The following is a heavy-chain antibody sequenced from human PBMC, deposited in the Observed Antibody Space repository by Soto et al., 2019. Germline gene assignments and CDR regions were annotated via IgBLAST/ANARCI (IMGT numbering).Heavy chain of an antibody. CDR3: ATRRDASYYYYGMDV. CDR1: GFTFSTYA. Sequence: GGSLRLSCAASGFTFSTYAMSWFRQAPGKGLEWVSGISDSGGNTYYADAVKGRFAISRDNSKNTLFLQMNSLRAEDTAVYYCATRRDASYYYYGMDVWGQGTTVTVSS. J-gene: IGHJ6*02. D-gene: IGHD2-2*01. CDR2: ISDSGGNT. V-gene: IGHV3-23*01.